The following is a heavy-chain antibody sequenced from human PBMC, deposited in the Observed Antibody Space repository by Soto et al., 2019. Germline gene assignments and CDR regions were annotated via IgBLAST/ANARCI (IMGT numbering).Heavy chain of an antibody. Sequence: VQLLESGGGLVQPGGSLRLSCAASGFTFSSYAMSWVRQAPGKGLEWVAVIWYDGSNKYYADSVKGRFTIARDNSKNTLYLQMNSLRAEDTAVYYCARSVAGDWYFDLWGRGTLVTVSS. CDR2: IWYDGSNK. V-gene: IGHV3-33*08. CDR1: GFTFSSYA. D-gene: IGHD6-19*01. J-gene: IGHJ2*01. CDR3: ARSVAGDWYFDL.